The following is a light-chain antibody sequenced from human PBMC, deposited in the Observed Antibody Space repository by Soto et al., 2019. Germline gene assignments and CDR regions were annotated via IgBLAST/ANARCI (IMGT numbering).Light chain of an antibody. CDR3: QSYDSSLSGL. V-gene: IGLV1-40*01. CDR1: SSNIGAGYD. Sequence: QSVLTQPPSVSGAPGQRVTISCTGSSSNIGAGYDVHWYQQLPGTAPKLLIYGNSNRPSGVPDRFSGSKSGTSASLAITGLQAEDEAEYYCQSYDSSLSGLFGTGTKLTVL. CDR2: GNS. J-gene: IGLJ1*01.